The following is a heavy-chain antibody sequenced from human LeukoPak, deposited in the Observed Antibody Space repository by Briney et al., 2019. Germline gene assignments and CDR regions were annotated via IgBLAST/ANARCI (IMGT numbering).Heavy chain of an antibody. Sequence: PSETLSLTCTVSGVSTNSYYYWSWIRQPPGKGLEWIGSIYYSGSTYYNPSLKSRVTISVDTSKNQFSLKLSSVTAADTAVYYCARHGAGDAFDIWGQGTMVTVSS. D-gene: IGHD6-19*01. CDR3: ARHGAGDAFDI. CDR1: GVSTNSYYY. J-gene: IGHJ3*02. V-gene: IGHV4-39*01. CDR2: IYYSGST.